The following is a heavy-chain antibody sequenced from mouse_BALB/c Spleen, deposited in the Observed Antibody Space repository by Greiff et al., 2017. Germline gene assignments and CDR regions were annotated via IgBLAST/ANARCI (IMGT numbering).Heavy chain of an antibody. V-gene: IGHV1-5*01. CDR3: TIGNYDWFAD. Sequence: VQLQQSGTVLARPGASVKMSCKASGYTFTSYWMHWVKQRPGQGLEWIGAIYPGNSDTSYNQKFKGKAKLTAVTSTSTAYMELSSLTNEDSAVYYCTIGNYDWFADWGQGTLVTVSA. CDR2: IYPGNSDT. J-gene: IGHJ3*01. D-gene: IGHD2-1*01. CDR1: GYTFTSYW.